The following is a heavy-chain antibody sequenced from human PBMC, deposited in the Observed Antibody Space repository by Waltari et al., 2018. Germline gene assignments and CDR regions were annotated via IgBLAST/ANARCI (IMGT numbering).Heavy chain of an antibody. CDR1: GFTFSDYY. Sequence: EVQLAASGGGLVQPGGSLRLSCAVSGFTFSDYYMAWVRQAPGKGLEWVARSRNKANSYTTEYAASVKGRFTISRDDSKNSLNLQMNSLETDDTAVYFCARAFQYGGTSHFDDWGQGTLVTVSS. V-gene: IGHV3-72*01. J-gene: IGHJ4*02. D-gene: IGHD1-26*01. CDR2: SRNKANSYTT. CDR3: ARAFQYGGTSHFDD.